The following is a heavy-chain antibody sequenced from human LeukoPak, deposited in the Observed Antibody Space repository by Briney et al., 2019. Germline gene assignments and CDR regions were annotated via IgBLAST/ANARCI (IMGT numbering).Heavy chain of an antibody. CDR3: ARDGNILTGQPSIDAFDI. V-gene: IGHV3-7*01. Sequence: GGSLRLSCAASGFTFSSYWMSWVRQAPGKGLEWVANIKQDGSEKYYVNSVKGRFTISRDNVKNSLYLQMNSLRAEDTAVYYCARDGNILTGQPSIDAFDIRGQGTMVTVSS. CDR2: IKQDGSEK. D-gene: IGHD3-9*01. CDR1: GFTFSSYW. J-gene: IGHJ3*02.